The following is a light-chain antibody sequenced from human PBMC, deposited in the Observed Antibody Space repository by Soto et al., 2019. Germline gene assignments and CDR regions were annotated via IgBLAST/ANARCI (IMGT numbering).Light chain of an antibody. CDR2: GAS. CDR1: QSVDSSH. Sequence: EIVLTHSPGTLSLSPGERATLSCRSSQSVDSSHLAWYQHRPGRAPRLLIYGASSRATGIPDRFSGSGSGTDFTLTISRLEPEDFAVYYCQQYGSSPWTFGQGTKVDIK. CDR3: QQYGSSPWT. J-gene: IGKJ1*01. V-gene: IGKV3-20*01.